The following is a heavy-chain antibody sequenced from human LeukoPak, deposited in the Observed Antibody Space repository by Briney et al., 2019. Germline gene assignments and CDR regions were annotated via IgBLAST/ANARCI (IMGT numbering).Heavy chain of an antibody. Sequence: PGRSLRLSCAASGFTFSSYGMHWVRQAPGKGLEWVAVISYDGSNKYYADSVKGRFTISRDNSKNTLYLQMNSLRAEDTAVYYCAKDYYYGSGSYYFHDAFDIWGQGTMVTVSS. CDR3: AKDYYYGSGSYYFHDAFDI. V-gene: IGHV3-30*18. J-gene: IGHJ3*02. CDR1: GFTFSSYG. CDR2: ISYDGSNK. D-gene: IGHD3-10*01.